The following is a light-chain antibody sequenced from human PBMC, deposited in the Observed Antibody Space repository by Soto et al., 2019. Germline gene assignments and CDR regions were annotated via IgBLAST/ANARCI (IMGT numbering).Light chain of an antibody. J-gene: IGKJ2*01. V-gene: IGKV4-1*01. CDR1: QSVLYSSNNKNY. Sequence: DIVMTQSPDSLAVSLGERATINCKSSQSVLYSSNNKNYLAWYQQKPGQPPKLLIYWASTRESGVPDRFSGSGSGTDFTLTIISLQAEDVAVYYCQQYYSTPPYTFGQGTKPEIK. CDR2: WAS. CDR3: QQYYSTPPYT.